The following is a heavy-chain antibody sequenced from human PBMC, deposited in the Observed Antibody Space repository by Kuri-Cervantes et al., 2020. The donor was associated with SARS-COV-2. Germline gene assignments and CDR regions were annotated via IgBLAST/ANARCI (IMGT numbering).Heavy chain of an antibody. J-gene: IGHJ6*03. D-gene: IGHD6-6*01. CDR1: GFTFDDYG. CDR3: ARRIRIAARPHYMDV. V-gene: IGHV3-21*01. CDR2: ISSSSSYI. Sequence: GESLKISCAASGFTFDDYGMNWVRQAPGKGLEWVSSISSSSSYIYYADSVKGRFTISRDNAKNSLYLQMNSLRAEDTAVYYCARRIRIAARPHYMDVWGKGTTVTVSS.